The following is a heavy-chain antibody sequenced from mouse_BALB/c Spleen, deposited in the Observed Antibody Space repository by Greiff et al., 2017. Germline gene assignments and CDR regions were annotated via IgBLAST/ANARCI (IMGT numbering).Heavy chain of an antibody. CDR1: GYTFTSYY. Sequence: QVQLQQPGAELVKPGASVKLSCKASGYTFTSYYMYWVKQRPGQGLEWIGGINPSNGGTNFNEKFKSKATLTVDKSSSTAYMQLSSLTSEDSAVYYCARPVYYYAMDYWGQGTSVTVSS. CDR2: INPSNGGT. J-gene: IGHJ4*01. CDR3: ARPVYYYAMDY. V-gene: IGHV1S81*02.